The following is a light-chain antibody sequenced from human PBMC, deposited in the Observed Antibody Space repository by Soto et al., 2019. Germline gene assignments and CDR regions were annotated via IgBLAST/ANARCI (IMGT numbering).Light chain of an antibody. V-gene: IGLV3-1*01. CDR2: QDS. Sequence: SYELTKPPSVSVSPGQTASITCSGDKLGDNYACWYQQKPGQSPVLVIYQDSKRPSGIPERFSGSNSGNTATLTISGTQARDEADYYCQAWDSSTEVFGTGTKVTVL. J-gene: IGLJ1*01. CDR3: QAWDSSTEV. CDR1: KLGDNY.